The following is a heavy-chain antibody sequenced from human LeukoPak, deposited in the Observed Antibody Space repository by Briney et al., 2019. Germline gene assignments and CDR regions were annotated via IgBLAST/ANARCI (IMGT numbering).Heavy chain of an antibody. Sequence: GGSLRLSCAASGFSFSTFDMNWVRQAPGKALEWVSAIGSSSDYIYYADSVWGRFTISRDNAKNSLFLQMNSLRAEDTAVYYCARDSSSSSWSHYFDLWGQGTLVTVSS. CDR1: GFSFSTFD. V-gene: IGHV3-21*01. CDR3: ARDSSSSSWSHYFDL. J-gene: IGHJ4*02. CDR2: IGSSSDYI. D-gene: IGHD6-13*01.